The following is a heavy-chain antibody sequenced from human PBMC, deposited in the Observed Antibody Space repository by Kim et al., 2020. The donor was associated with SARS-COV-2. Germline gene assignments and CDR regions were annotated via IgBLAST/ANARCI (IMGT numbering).Heavy chain of an antibody. D-gene: IGHD2-15*01. J-gene: IGHJ4*02. CDR3: ARGRVTVVISALDY. Sequence: TPSLKVRVTISVDPSKNQFSLKLSSVTAAATAVYYCARGRVTVVISALDYWGQGTLVTVSS. V-gene: IGHV4-31*02.